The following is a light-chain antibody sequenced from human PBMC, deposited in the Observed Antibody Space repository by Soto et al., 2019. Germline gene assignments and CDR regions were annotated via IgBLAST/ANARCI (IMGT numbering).Light chain of an antibody. CDR2: EGS. CDR3: CSYAGSSTFV. J-gene: IGLJ1*01. Sequence: QSVLTQPASVSGSPGQLITISCTGTSSDVGSYNLVSWYQQHPGKAPKLMIYEGSKRPSGVSNRFSGSKSGNTASLTISGLQAEDEADYYCCSYAGSSTFVFGTGTKATVL. CDR1: SSDVGSYNL. V-gene: IGLV2-23*01.